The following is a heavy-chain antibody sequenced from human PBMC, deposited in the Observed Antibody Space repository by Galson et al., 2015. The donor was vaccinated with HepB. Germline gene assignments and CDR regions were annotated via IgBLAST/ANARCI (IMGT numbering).Heavy chain of an antibody. CDR3: ARIHRSSQGY. Sequence: SVKVSCKGSGYTFTTYGIHWLRQAPGHRLEWMGWINTAAGDTKYSQNFQDRVTITMDTSASTAYMELSSLKSEDTAVYYCARIHRSSQGYWGQGTLVTVSS. CDR1: GYTFTTYG. V-gene: IGHV1-3*04. D-gene: IGHD2-2*01. CDR2: INTAAGDT. J-gene: IGHJ4*02.